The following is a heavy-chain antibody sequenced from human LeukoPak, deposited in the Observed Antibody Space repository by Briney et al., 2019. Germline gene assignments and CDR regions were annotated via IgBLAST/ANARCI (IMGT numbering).Heavy chain of an antibody. CDR2: IYTSGST. J-gene: IGHJ6*03. Sequence: NPSETLSLTCTVSGGSISSYYWGWIRQPAGKGLEWIGRIYTSGSTNYNPSLKSRVTMSVDTSKNQFSLKLSSVTAADTAVYYCAREWADGCSGGSCYSLGYYYYYMDVWGKGTRVTVSS. D-gene: IGHD2-15*01. CDR1: GGSISSYY. CDR3: AREWADGCSGGSCYSLGYYYYYMDV. V-gene: IGHV4-4*07.